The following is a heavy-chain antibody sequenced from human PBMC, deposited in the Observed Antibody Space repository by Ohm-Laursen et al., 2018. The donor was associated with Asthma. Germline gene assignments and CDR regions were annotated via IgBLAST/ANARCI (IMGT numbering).Heavy chain of an antibody. J-gene: IGHJ1*01. D-gene: IGHD1-7*01. CDR2: IYSGGST. Sequence: GSLRLSCTASGFTVSSNYMSWVRQAPGKGLEWVSVIYSGGSTYYADSVKGRFTISRDNSKNTLYLQMNSLRAEDTAVYYCARDGTGTTSGYFQHWGQGTLVTVSS. CDR3: ARDGTGTTSGYFQH. CDR1: GFTVSSNY. V-gene: IGHV3-53*01.